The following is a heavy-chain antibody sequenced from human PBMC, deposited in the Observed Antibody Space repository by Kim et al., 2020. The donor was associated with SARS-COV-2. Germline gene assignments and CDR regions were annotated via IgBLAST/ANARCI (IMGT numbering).Heavy chain of an antibody. Sequence: SVKVSCKASGGTFSSYAISWVRQAPGQGLEWMGRIIPIFGIANYAQKFQGRVTITADKSTSTAYMELSSLRSEDTAVYYCAREKELAETYYSNYEPSYYMDVWGKGTTVTVSS. V-gene: IGHV1-69*04. J-gene: IGHJ6*03. CDR2: IIPIFGIA. CDR1: GGTFSSYA. CDR3: AREKELAETYYSNYEPSYYMDV. D-gene: IGHD4-4*01.